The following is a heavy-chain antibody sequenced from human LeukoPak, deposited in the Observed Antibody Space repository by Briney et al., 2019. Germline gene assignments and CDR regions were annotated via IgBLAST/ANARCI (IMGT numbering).Heavy chain of an antibody. CDR2: ISGSDNYI. D-gene: IGHD4-11*01. Sequence: GGSLRLSCVASGFTFSHYNMNWVRQAPGKGLEWVSSISGSDNYIFYADSVKGRFTISRDNAKNSLFLQMDSLRAEDTAVYYCARDEGLPAEYFQHWGQGTLVTVSS. J-gene: IGHJ1*01. V-gene: IGHV3-21*01. CDR1: GFTFSHYN. CDR3: ARDEGLPAEYFQH.